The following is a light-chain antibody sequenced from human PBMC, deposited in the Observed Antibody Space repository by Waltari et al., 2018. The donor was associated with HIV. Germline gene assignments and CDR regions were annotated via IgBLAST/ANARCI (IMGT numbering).Light chain of an antibody. CDR3: ATWDDSLRGRV. CDR1: DSNIGRNT. V-gene: IGLV1-44*01. Sequence: QSVLTQPPSASGTPGQRVSISCSGTDSNIGRNTVNWYQHLPGTAPKLLMYNNNGRPSGGPDRFAGSKSGTSASLAISGLQSDDEANYYCATWDDSLRGRVFGGGTKLTVL. J-gene: IGLJ3*02. CDR2: NNN.